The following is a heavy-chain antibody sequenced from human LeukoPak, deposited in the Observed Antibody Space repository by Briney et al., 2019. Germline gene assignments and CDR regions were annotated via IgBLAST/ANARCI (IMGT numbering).Heavy chain of an antibody. J-gene: IGHJ4*02. D-gene: IGHD3-22*01. CDR3: ARDPPMDYYDSSGY. Sequence: GGSLRLSCAASGFTVSSNYMSWVRQAPGKGLEWVSVIYSGGSTYYADSVKGRFTLSRDNSKNTLYLQMNSLRAEDTAVYYCARDPPMDYYDSSGYWGQGTLVTVSS. CDR1: GFTVSSNY. CDR2: IYSGGST. V-gene: IGHV3-53*01.